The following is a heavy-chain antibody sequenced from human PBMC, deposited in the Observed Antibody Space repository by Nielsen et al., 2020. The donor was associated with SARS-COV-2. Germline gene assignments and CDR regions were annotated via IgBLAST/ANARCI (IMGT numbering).Heavy chain of an antibody. Sequence: ETLSLTCTVSGGSISSSSYYWGWIRQPPGKGLEWIGSIYYSGSTYYNPSLKSRVTISVDTSKNQFSLKLSSGTAADTAVYYCATGDSYGYPGWFDPWGQGTLVTVSS. CDR1: GGSISSSSYY. CDR2: IYYSGST. D-gene: IGHD5-18*01. V-gene: IGHV4-39*01. CDR3: ATGDSYGYPGWFDP. J-gene: IGHJ5*02.